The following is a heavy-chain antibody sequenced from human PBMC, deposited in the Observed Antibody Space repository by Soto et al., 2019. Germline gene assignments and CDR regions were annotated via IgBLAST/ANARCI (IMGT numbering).Heavy chain of an antibody. CDR2: ISYDGSNK. CDR1: GFTFSSYG. V-gene: IGHV3-30*18. Sequence: GGSLRLSCAASGFTFSSYGMHWVRQAPGKGLEWVAVISYDGSNKYYADSVKGRFTISRDNSKNTLCLQMNSLRAEDTAVYYCAKDCGSYYFDYWGQGTLVTVSS. J-gene: IGHJ4*02. CDR3: AKDCGSYYFDY. D-gene: IGHD1-26*01.